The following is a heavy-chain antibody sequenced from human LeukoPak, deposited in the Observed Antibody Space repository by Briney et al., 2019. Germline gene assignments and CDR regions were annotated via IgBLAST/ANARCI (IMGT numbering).Heavy chain of an antibody. J-gene: IGHJ6*03. D-gene: IGHD3-10*01. CDR2: ISGSGAKA. CDR1: KFTFSTSA. CDR3: AKDPMWFGEGDYKYYMDV. Sequence: GGSLGPACAAPKFTFSTSALSWVRQAPGRGLEWVSGISGSGAKAYYSDSVKGRFIISRDNSKSMLYLQMNSLRVEDTALYYCAKDPMWFGEGDYKYYMDVWGKGTTVTVSS. V-gene: IGHV3-23*01.